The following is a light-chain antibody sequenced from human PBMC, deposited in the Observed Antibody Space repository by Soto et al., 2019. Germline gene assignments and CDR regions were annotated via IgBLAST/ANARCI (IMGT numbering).Light chain of an antibody. CDR1: QTISSW. CDR2: DVS. J-gene: IGKJ5*01. Sequence: IQMTQSPSTLSASVGDRVTITCRASQTISSWLAWYQQKPGKAPKLLIYDVSTLGSGVPSRFSGSGSGTDFTLTISSLQTDDVETNCGQQYKPSWSFAQGTRLDIK. V-gene: IGKV1-5*01. CDR3: QQYKPSWS.